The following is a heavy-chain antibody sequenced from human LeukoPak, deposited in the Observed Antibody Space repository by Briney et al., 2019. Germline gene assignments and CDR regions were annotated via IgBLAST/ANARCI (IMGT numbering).Heavy chain of an antibody. CDR1: GGTFSSYA. Sequence: SVKVSCKASGGTFSSYAISWVRQAPGQGLEWMGGIIPIFGTANYAQKFQGRVTITTDESTSTAYMELSSLRSEDTAVYYCANAGGQQLWPLGFDYWGQGTLVTVSS. CDR3: ANAGGQQLWPLGFDY. V-gene: IGHV1-69*05. CDR2: IIPIFGTA. J-gene: IGHJ4*02. D-gene: IGHD5-18*01.